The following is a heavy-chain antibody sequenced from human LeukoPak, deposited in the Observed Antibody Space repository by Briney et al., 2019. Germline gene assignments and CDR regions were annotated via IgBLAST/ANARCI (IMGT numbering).Heavy chain of an antibody. CDR2: IASSGSTI. CDR1: VFTFSDYY. CDR3: ARDMVPGRGYSYGYPLDY. D-gene: IGHD5-18*01. V-gene: IGHV3-11*01. Sequence: PGGSLRLSCAASVFTFSDYYMLWLRQAPGEGLEGVSYIASSGSTIYYADSVKGRFTISRDNAKNSLYLQMNSLRAEDTAVYYCARDMVPGRGYSYGYPLDYWGQGTLVTVSS. J-gene: IGHJ4*02.